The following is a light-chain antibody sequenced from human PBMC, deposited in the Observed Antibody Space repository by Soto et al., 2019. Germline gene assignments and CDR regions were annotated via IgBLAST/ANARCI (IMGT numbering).Light chain of an antibody. Sequence: EIVLTQPPVTLSLSPGERATLSCRASQGINNYLACYQQKPGPAPRLLIYDASNRATGIPARFSGSGSGTDFTLTISSLEPEDFAVYYCQQRFNWQVTFGQGTKVDIK. V-gene: IGKV3-11*01. CDR3: QQRFNWQVT. CDR2: DAS. CDR1: QGINNY. J-gene: IGKJ1*01.